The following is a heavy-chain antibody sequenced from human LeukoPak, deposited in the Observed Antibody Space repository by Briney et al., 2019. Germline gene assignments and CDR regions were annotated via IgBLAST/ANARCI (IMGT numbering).Heavy chain of an antibody. V-gene: IGHV4-34*01. CDR1: GGSFSGYY. D-gene: IGHD6-13*01. Sequence: SETLSLTCAVYGGSFSGYYWSWIRQPPGKGLEWIGEINHSGSTNYNPSLKSRVTISVDTSKNQFSLKLSSVTAADTAVYYCARVGSYSSSWYVYWFDPWGQGTLVTVSS. J-gene: IGHJ5*02. CDR3: ARVGSYSSSWYVYWFDP. CDR2: INHSGST.